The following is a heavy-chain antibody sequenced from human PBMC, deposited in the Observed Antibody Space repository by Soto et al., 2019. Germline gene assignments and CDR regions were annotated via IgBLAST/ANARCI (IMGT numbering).Heavy chain of an antibody. CDR2: IYHSGST. CDR1: GGSISSSNW. V-gene: IGHV4-4*02. D-gene: IGHD3-9*01. Sequence: KTSETLSLTCAVSGGSISSSNWWSWVRQPPGKGLEWIGEIYHSGSTNYNPSLKSRVTISVDKSKNRFSLKLSSVTAADTAVYYCARASPGILTGYHYWGQGTLVTVSS. J-gene: IGHJ4*02. CDR3: ARASPGILTGYHY.